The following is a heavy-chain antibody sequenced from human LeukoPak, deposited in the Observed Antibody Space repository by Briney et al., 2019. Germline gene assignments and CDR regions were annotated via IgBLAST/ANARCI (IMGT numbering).Heavy chain of an antibody. CDR1: GFTFSSYA. CDR3: ARGPHIVVVTAILSYFDY. V-gene: IGHV3-23*01. Sequence: QAGGSLRLSCAASGFTFSSYAMSWVRQAPGKGLEWVSTISGSGDTTYYADSVKGRFTISRDNAKNSLYLQMNSLRAEDTAVYYCARGPHIVVVTAILSYFDYWGQGTLVTVSS. D-gene: IGHD2-21*02. J-gene: IGHJ4*02. CDR2: ISGSGDTT.